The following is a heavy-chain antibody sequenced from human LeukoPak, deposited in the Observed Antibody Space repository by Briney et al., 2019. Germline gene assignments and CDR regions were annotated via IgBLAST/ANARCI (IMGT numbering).Heavy chain of an antibody. CDR3: ARDPYSGSYGNYYYYFMDV. D-gene: IGHD1-26*01. V-gene: IGHV3-11*04. J-gene: IGHJ6*03. CDR1: GFTFSDYY. CDR2: ISSSGSTI. Sequence: GGSLRLSCAASGFTFSDYYMSWIRQAPGKGLEWVSYISSSGSTIYYADSVKGRFTISRDNAKNSLYLQMNSLRAEDTAVYYCARDPYSGSYGNYYYYFMDVWGRGTTVTISS.